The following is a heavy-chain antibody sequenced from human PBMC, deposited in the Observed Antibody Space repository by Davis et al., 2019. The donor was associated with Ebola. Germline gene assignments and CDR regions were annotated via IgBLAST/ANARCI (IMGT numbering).Heavy chain of an antibody. J-gene: IGHJ4*02. CDR2: TTGSGGTT. CDR3: AGGDFWSGRFDY. D-gene: IGHD3-3*01. V-gene: IGHV3-23*01. Sequence: GESLKISCAASGFTFSSYAMSWVRQAPGKGLEWVSATTGSGGTTYYADSVKGRFTISRDNSRNTLFLQMNSLRAEDTAVYYCAGGDFWSGRFDYWGQGTLVTVSS. CDR1: GFTFSSYA.